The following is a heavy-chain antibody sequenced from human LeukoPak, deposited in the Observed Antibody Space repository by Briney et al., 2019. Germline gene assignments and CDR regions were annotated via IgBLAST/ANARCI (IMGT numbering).Heavy chain of an antibody. Sequence: MTGGSLRLSCAASGFTFSTYSMTWVRQAPGKGLEWVSFISGTGTYIYYPDSVKGRFTISRDNAKSSLYLQMSSLRAEDTATYYCARITGTSEYSDSWGQGTLVTVSS. D-gene: IGHD1-20*01. CDR1: GFTFSTYS. J-gene: IGHJ4*02. CDR3: ARITGTSEYSDS. CDR2: ISGTGTYI. V-gene: IGHV3-21*01.